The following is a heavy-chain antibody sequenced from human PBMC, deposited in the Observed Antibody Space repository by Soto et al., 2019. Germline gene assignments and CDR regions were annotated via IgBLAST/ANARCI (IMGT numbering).Heavy chain of an antibody. D-gene: IGHD3-22*01. CDR2: IIPILGIA. CDR1: GGTFSSYT. V-gene: IGHV1-69*02. CDR3: ARRYYYDSSGYSRGWFDP. Sequence: SVKVSCKASGGTFSSYTISWVRQAPGQGLEWMGRIIPILGIANYAQKFQGRVTITADESTSTAYMELSSLRSEDTAVYYCARRYYYDSSGYSRGWFDPWGQGTLVTVSS. J-gene: IGHJ5*02.